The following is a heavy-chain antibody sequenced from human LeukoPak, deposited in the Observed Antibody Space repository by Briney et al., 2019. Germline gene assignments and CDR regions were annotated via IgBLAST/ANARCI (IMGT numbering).Heavy chain of an antibody. V-gene: IGHV4-31*03. D-gene: IGHD3-10*01. CDR2: MYYSGNT. CDR3: ARGHSWFRESLGGNLFDP. Sequence: SQTLSLTCTVSGGSISSGGYYWSWIRQHPGKGLEWMGYMYYSGNTYYNPSLKSRVTISRDTSKKQFTLKLSSVTAADTAVYYCARGHSWFRESLGGNLFDPWGQGTLVTVPS. J-gene: IGHJ5*02. CDR1: GGSISSGGYY.